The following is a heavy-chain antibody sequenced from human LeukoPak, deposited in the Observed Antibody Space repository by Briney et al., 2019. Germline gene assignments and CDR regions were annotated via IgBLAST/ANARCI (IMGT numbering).Heavy chain of an antibody. J-gene: IGHJ4*02. CDR2: ITGSGLHT. V-gene: IGHV3-23*01. CDR3: AKGRRGLDS. Sequence: GGPLRLSCAASGFTFSNFGMTWVRQGPGKGLDWVSTITGSGLHTYYADSVKGRFTISRDNSKNTLFLQMNTLRAEDTAVYYCAKGRRGLDSWGQGTLVTVSS. CDR1: GFTFSNFG. D-gene: IGHD3-10*01.